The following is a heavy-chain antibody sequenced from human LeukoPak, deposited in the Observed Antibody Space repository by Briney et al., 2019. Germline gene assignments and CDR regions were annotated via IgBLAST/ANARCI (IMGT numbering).Heavy chain of an antibody. J-gene: IGHJ3*02. CDR2: IGTGGDT. D-gene: IGHD6-13*01. Sequence: GGSLRLSCAACGFPLRSYDMHWVRQPTGKGLEWVSAIGTGGDTYYPDSVKGRFTVVRENAKNTVYLQLSSLRAGDTAMYYCARRSAAAGVDGFDIWGQGTMVIVSS. CDR1: GFPLRSYD. V-gene: IGHV3-13*01. CDR3: ARRSAAAGVDGFDI.